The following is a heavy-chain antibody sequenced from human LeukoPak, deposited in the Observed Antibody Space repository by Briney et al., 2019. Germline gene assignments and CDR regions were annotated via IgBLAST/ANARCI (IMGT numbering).Heavy chain of an antibody. CDR1: GGSISSGGYS. J-gene: IGHJ3*02. V-gene: IGHV4-30-2*01. D-gene: IGHD3-22*01. CDR3: ARSNYYDSSGYHDDAFDI. Sequence: SETLSLTCAVSGGSISSGGYSWSWIRQPPGKGLEWIGYIYHSGSTYYNPSLKSRVTISVDRSKNQFSLKLGSVTAADTAVYYCARSNYYDSSGYHDDAFDIWGQGTMVTVSS. CDR2: IYHSGST.